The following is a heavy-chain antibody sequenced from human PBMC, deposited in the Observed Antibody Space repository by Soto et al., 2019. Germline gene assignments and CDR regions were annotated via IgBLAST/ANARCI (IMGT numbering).Heavy chain of an antibody. CDR2: ISSSSSYI. Sequence: PGGSLRLSCAASGFTFSSYSMNWVRQAPGKGLEWVSSISSSSSYIYYADSVKGRFTISRDNAKNSLYLQMNSLRAEDTAVYYCARSPTYYCDSSGYSLDYWGQGTLVTVSS. CDR1: GFTFSSYS. CDR3: ARSPTYYCDSSGYSLDY. V-gene: IGHV3-21*01. J-gene: IGHJ4*02. D-gene: IGHD3-22*01.